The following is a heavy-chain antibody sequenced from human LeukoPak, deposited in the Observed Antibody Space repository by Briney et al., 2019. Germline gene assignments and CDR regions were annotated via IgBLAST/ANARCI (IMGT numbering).Heavy chain of an antibody. Sequence: SETLSLTCTVSGGSISSGSYYGSWIRQPAGKGLGWIGRICTRGITNYHPSLKSRVTISVDTPNNQLSLKLNSGTAASTSVYYCARVPFHPWGQGTLVTVSS. V-gene: IGHV4-61*02. CDR2: ICTRGIT. J-gene: IGHJ5*02. CDR3: ARVPFHP. CDR1: GGSISSGSYY.